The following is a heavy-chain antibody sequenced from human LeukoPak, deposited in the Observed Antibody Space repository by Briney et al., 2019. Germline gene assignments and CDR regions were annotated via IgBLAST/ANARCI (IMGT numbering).Heavy chain of an antibody. D-gene: IGHD3-22*01. CDR2: ISPYNGNT. V-gene: IGHV1-18*01. J-gene: IGHJ4*02. Sequence: GASVKVSCKASGYTFANYGISWVRQAPGQGLEWMGWISPYNGNTDCAQNLQGRVTLTTDTSTSTAYMELRSLRSDDTAVYYCARPALPSAYYYYFDYWGQGTLVTVSS. CDR3: ARPALPSAYYYYFDY. CDR1: GYTFANYG.